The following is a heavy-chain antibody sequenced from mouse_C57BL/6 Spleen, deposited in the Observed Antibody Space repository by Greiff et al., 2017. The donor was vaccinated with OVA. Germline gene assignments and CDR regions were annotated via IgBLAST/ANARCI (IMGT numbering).Heavy chain of an antibody. CDR3: ARFPHYYGSSYAMDY. J-gene: IGHJ4*01. CDR1: GYTFTSYW. D-gene: IGHD1-1*01. Sequence: QVQLQQPGAELVKPGASVKLSCKASGYTFTSYWMPWVKQRPGQGLEWIGEIDPSDSYTNYNQKFKGKATLTVDKSSSTAYMQLSSLTSEDSAVYYCARFPHYYGSSYAMDYWGQGTSVTVSS. CDR2: IDPSDSYT. V-gene: IGHV1-50*01.